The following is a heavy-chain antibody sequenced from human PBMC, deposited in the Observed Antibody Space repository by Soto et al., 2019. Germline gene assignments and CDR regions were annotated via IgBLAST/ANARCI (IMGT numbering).Heavy chain of an antibody. Sequence: QVQLQQWGAGLLKPSETLSLTCAVYGGSFSGYYWSWIRQPPGKGLEWIGEINHSGSTNYNPSLKSRVTISVDTSKNQFSLKLSSVTAADTAVYYCARGQYSSSPGRFGYCMDVWGQGTTVTVSS. CDR1: GGSFSGYY. CDR2: INHSGST. D-gene: IGHD6-6*01. V-gene: IGHV4-34*01. J-gene: IGHJ6*02. CDR3: ARGQYSSSPGRFGYCMDV.